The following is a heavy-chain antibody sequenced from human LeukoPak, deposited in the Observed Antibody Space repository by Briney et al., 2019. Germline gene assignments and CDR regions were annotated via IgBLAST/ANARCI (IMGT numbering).Heavy chain of an antibody. J-gene: IGHJ4*02. V-gene: IGHV1-18*01. Sequence: ASVKVSCKASGYTFTSYGISWVRQAPGQGLEWMGWISAYNGNTNYAQKLQGRVTMTTDTSTSTAYMELRSLRSDDTAVYYCARSLEVGGMEYSGSWGDYGGQGPWVTVSS. CDR3: ARSLEVGGMEYSGSWGDY. D-gene: IGHD6-6*01. CDR2: ISAYNGNT. CDR1: GYTFTSYG.